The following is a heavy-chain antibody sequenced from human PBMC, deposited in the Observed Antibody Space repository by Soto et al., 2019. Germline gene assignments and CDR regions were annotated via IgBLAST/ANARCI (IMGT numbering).Heavy chain of an antibody. Sequence: GESLKISCKGSGYSFTNYWIGWVRQMPGKDLEWMGIIYPGDSDTRYSPSFQGQVTISADKSISTAYLQWSSLKASDTAMYYCARDHSGSYHPFDYWGQGTLVTVSS. CDR3: ARDHSGSYHPFDY. D-gene: IGHD1-26*01. CDR1: GYSFTNYW. J-gene: IGHJ4*02. CDR2: IYPGDSDT. V-gene: IGHV5-51*06.